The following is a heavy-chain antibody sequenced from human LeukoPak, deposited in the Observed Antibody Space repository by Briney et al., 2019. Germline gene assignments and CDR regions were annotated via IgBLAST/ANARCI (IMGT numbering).Heavy chain of an antibody. CDR1: GYTFTGYY. Sequence: ASVKVSCKASGYTFTGYYMHWVRQAPGQGLEWMGWINPNSGGTNYAQKFQGRVTMTRDTSISTAYMELSRLRSDDTAVYYCASFGGYCSSTSCSRADYWGQGTLVTVSS. CDR2: INPNSGGT. CDR3: ASFGGYCSSTSCSRADY. D-gene: IGHD2-2*01. J-gene: IGHJ4*02. V-gene: IGHV1-2*02.